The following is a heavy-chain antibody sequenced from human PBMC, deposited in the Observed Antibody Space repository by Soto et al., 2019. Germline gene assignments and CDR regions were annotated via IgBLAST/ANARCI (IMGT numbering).Heavy chain of an antibody. Sequence: QVQLVESGGGVVQPGRSLRLSCAASGFTFSNYAMDWVRQAPGEGLEWVAAIAYDGSNKYYADSVRGRFTISRDNSNNTLYLQMDSLRAEDTAVYYCARARILYTYGNSADYWGQGALVTVSS. D-gene: IGHD5-18*01. J-gene: IGHJ4*02. V-gene: IGHV3-30*04. CDR1: GFTFSNYA. CDR3: ARARILYTYGNSADY. CDR2: IAYDGSNK.